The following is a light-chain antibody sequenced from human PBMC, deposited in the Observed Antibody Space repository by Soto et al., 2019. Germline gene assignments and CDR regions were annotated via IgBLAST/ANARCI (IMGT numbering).Light chain of an antibody. CDR1: QTVNSDY. CDR2: ATS. J-gene: IGKJ4*01. Sequence: EIVLTQSPGTLSLSPGETATLSCRASQTVNSDYLAWFQQRPGQAPRLLIFATSRRATDIPARFSGSGSGTDFTLTISSLEPEDYAVYYCHQRYNWLTFGGGTKVDIK. CDR3: HQRYNWLT. V-gene: IGKV3D-20*02.